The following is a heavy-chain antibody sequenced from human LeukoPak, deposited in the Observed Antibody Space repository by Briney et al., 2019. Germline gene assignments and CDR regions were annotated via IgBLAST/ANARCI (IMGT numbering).Heavy chain of an antibody. J-gene: IGHJ3*02. D-gene: IGHD1-1*01. CDR1: GFTFSNFW. CDR3: VRETMYAFDM. Sequence: PAGSLRLSCAASGFTFSNFWMYWVRQAPGKGLVWVSRIKGDGSSIIYADSVKGRFTISRDNAKKSLYLQMNSLRDEDTAVYYCVRETMYAFDMWGQGTIVTVSS. V-gene: IGHV3-74*01. CDR2: IKGDGSSI.